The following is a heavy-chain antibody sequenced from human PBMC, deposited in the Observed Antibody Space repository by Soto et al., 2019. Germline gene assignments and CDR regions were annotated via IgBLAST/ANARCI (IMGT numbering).Heavy chain of an antibody. J-gene: IGHJ4*02. V-gene: IGHV4-31*03. D-gene: IGHD5-12*01. Sequence: SETLSLTCTVSGASITSGGYYWSWIRQHPGKGLEWIGYIYYSVSTYYNPSLESRVIISVDTSKNQFSLNLSSVTAADTAVYYCARAENERAGIYRPPDYWGQGTLVTVSS. CDR1: GASITSGGYY. CDR2: IYYSVST. CDR3: ARAENERAGIYRPPDY.